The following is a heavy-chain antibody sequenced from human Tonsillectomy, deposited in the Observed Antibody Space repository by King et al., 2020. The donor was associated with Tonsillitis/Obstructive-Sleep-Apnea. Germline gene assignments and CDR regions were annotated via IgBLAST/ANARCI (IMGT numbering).Heavy chain of an antibody. J-gene: IGHJ3*02. CDR2: ISSSSSTI. CDR1: GFTFSSYS. D-gene: IGHD1-26*01. Sequence: VQLVESGGGLVQPGGSLRLSCAASGFTFSSYSVNWDRQAPGKGLEWVSYISSSSSTIYYADSVKGRFTISRDNAKNSLYLQMNSLRDEDTAVFYCVRAKSGSYFGDAFDIWGQGTMVTVSS. V-gene: IGHV3-48*02. CDR3: VRAKSGSYFGDAFDI.